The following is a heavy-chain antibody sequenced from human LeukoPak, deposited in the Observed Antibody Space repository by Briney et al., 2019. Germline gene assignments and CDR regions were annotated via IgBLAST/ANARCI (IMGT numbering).Heavy chain of an antibody. Sequence: SETLSLTCTVYGGSISSYYWSWIRQPPGKGLEWIGYIYYSGSTNYNPSLKSRVTISVDTSKNQFSLKLSSVTAADTAVYYCARHQSTVRDYGMDVWGQGTTVTVSS. CDR1: GGSISSYY. CDR3: ARHQSTVRDYGMDV. V-gene: IGHV4-59*08. CDR2: IYYSGST. D-gene: IGHD2-21*02. J-gene: IGHJ6*02.